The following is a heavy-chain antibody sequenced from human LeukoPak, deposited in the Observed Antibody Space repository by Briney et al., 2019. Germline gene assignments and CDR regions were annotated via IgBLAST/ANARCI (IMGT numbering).Heavy chain of an antibody. Sequence: PSETLSLTCTVSAGSISSNNYYWGWIRQPPGKGLEWIGNIYYSGSTYYNPSLKSRVTISVDTSKNQFSLKLSSVTAADTAVYYCARLGGDGDDAFDIWGQGTMVTVSS. CDR3: ARLGGDGDDAFDI. V-gene: IGHV4-39*07. D-gene: IGHD3-16*01. J-gene: IGHJ3*02. CDR1: AGSISSNNYY. CDR2: IYYSGST.